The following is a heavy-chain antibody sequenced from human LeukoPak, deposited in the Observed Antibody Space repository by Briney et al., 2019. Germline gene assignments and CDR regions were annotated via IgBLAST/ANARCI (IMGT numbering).Heavy chain of an antibody. CDR2: TSGNGIST. Sequence: PGGSLRLSCAASGFTFSSYGMSWVRQAPGKGLGWVSGTSGNGISTSYADSVKGRFTISRDNSKNTLFLQMNSLRAEDTAVYYCASVRRGGYWGQGTLVTVSS. D-gene: IGHD3-10*01. CDR3: ASVRRGGY. CDR1: GFTFSSYG. J-gene: IGHJ4*02. V-gene: IGHV3-23*01.